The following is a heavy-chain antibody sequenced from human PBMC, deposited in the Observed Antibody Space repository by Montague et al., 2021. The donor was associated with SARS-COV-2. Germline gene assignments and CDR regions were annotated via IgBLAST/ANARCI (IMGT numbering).Heavy chain of an antibody. CDR3: ARGGFGEPNYYYYGMDV. J-gene: IGHJ6*02. D-gene: IGHD3-10*01. Sequence: SVKVSCKASGYTFTSYEINWVRQATGQGLEWMGWMNPNSGNTGYAQKSQGRVTMTRNTSISTAYMELSSLRSEDTAVYYCARGGFGEPNYYYYGMDVWGQGTTVTVSS. CDR2: MNPNSGNT. CDR1: GYTFTSYE. V-gene: IGHV1-8*02.